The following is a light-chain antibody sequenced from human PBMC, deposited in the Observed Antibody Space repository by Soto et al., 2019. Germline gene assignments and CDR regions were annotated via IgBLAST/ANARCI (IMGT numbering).Light chain of an antibody. CDR2: DVT. CDR3: CSYAGTNSHWV. Sequence: QSALTQPASVSGSPGQSITISCTGTSSDVGNYNLVSWYQQFPGKAPNLMIYDVTERPSGISDRFSGSKSGNTASLTISGLQAEDEADYYCCSYAGTNSHWVFGGGTKLTVL. V-gene: IGLV2-23*02. CDR1: SSDVGNYNL. J-gene: IGLJ3*02.